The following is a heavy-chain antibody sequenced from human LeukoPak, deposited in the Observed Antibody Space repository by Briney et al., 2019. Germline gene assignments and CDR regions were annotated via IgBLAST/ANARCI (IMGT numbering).Heavy chain of an antibody. CDR1: GGSFSGYY. D-gene: IGHD6-19*01. V-gene: IGHV4-34*01. J-gene: IGHJ4*02. CDR3: ARHQWLAYYFDY. Sequence: PSETLSLTCAVYGGSFSGYYWSWIRQPPGKGLEWIGSIYYSGSTYYNPSLKSRVTISVDTSKNQFSLKLSSVTAADTAVYYCARHQWLAYYFDYWGQGTLVTVSS. CDR2: IYYSGST.